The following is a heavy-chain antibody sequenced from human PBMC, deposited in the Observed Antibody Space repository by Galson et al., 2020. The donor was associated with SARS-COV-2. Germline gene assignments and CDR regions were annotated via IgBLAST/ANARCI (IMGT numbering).Heavy chain of an antibody. J-gene: IGHJ4*02. D-gene: IGHD1-26*01. V-gene: IGHV3-30*04. CDR3: ARPYSGSYYSYFDY. CDR1: GFTFSSYA. Sequence: GGSLRLSCAASGFTFSSYAMHWVRQAPGKGLEWVAVISYDGSNKYYEDSVKGRFTISRDNSKNTLYLQMNSLRAEDTAVYYCARPYSGSYYSYFDYWGQGTLVTVSS. CDR2: ISYDGSNK.